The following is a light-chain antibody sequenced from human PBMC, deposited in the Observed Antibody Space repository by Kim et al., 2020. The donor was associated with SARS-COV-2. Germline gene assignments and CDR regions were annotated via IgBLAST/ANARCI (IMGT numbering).Light chain of an antibody. Sequence: EIVLTQSPGTLSLSPGERATLYCRASQSVTNNYLAWYQQKAGQAPRLLIYAASSRATGIPDRFSGSGSGTDFTLTINRLEPEDFAVYYCQQYDSSPSVTFGQGTRLEIK. CDR3: QQYDSSPSVT. V-gene: IGKV3-20*01. CDR2: AAS. CDR1: QSVTNNY. J-gene: IGKJ5*01.